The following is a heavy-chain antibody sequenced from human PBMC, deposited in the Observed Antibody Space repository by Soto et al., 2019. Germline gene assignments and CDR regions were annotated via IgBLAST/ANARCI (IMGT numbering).Heavy chain of an antibody. J-gene: IGHJ4*02. D-gene: IGHD3-22*01. CDR1: SVSNAW. CDR2: IKSKTDGGTT. V-gene: IGHV3-15*07. Sequence: SVSNAWMNWVRQAPGKGLEWVGHIKSKTDGGTTDYAAPVKGRFSISRDDSKNTLYLQMNSLKTEDTAVYYCSTVGYYYDSSYMDDWGQGTLVTVSS. CDR3: STVGYYYDSSYMDD.